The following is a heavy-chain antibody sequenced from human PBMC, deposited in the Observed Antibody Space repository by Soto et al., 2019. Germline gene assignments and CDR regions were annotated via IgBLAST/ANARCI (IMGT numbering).Heavy chain of an antibody. V-gene: IGHV4-59*01. J-gene: IGHJ6*02. CDR2: IYYSGST. CDR1: GGSISSYY. D-gene: IGHD3-10*01. Sequence: KTSETLSLTCTVSGGSISSYYWSWIRQPPGEGLEWIGYIYYSGSTNYSPSLRSRVTISVDTSKNQFSLKLSSVTAADTAVYYCARATRVRGVIPYGMDVWGQGTTVTVSS. CDR3: ARATRVRGVIPYGMDV.